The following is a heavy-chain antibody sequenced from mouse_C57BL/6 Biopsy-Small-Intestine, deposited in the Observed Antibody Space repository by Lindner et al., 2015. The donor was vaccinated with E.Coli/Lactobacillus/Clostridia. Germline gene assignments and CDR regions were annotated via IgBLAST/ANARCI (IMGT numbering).Heavy chain of an antibody. Sequence: SVKVSCKVSGYTLTDLSIHWVRQAPGKGLEWMGSFDPEDDETVYAQKFQGRVTMTEDTFTDTVYMELTSLSSEDTAVYYCATDRRHYYDSSNYYYPPDCWGQGTLVTVSS. CDR1: GYTLTDLS. D-gene: IGHD1-1*01. CDR3: ATDRRHYYDSSNYYYPPDC. V-gene: IGHV1-67*01. CDR2: FDPEDDET. J-gene: IGHJ4*01.